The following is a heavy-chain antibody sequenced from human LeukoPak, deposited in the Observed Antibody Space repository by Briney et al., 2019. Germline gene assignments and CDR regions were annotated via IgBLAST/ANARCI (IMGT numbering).Heavy chain of an antibody. CDR2: ISSADNT. CDR1: GFNFIGYS. CDR3: AREGYTYGHGVDF. D-gene: IGHD5-18*01. J-gene: IGHJ4*02. Sequence: PGGSLRLSCAASGFNFIGYSMTWVRRPPGKGLEWVSSISSADNTYYADSVKGRFTFSRDNAGKSLYLQMDGLRPEDTAVYYCAREGYTYGHGVDFWGQGTLVTVSS. V-gene: IGHV3-69-1*01.